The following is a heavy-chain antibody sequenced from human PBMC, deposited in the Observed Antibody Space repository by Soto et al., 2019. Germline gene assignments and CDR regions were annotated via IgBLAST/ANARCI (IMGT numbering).Heavy chain of an antibody. D-gene: IGHD3-22*01. J-gene: IGHJ4*02. V-gene: IGHV3-11*01. CDR2: ISSSGDII. Sequence: GGSLRLFCAASGFTFSDHYMSWIRQAPGKGLEWVSYISSSGDIIYYADSVKGRFTISRDNAKNSLYLQMNSLRAEDTAVYYCARDLGYYDSSGYFDYCGQGTLVTVSS. CDR3: ARDLGYYDSSGYFDY. CDR1: GFTFSDHY.